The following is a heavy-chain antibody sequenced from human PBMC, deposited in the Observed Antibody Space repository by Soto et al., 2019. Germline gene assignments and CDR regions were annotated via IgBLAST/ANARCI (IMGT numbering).Heavy chain of an antibody. J-gene: IGHJ4*02. V-gene: IGHV3-53*01. Sequence: GWSLRLSCAASGLSVGGNYMSLVRQAPGKRLEWVSFIYIGGSTYYADSVKGRFTISRDNFKNTLYLQMNSLRAEDTALYYCASAGSGSYYKDFEYWGQGTLVTVSS. CDR1: GLSVGGNY. D-gene: IGHD3-10*01. CDR2: IYIGGST. CDR3: ASAGSGSYYKDFEY.